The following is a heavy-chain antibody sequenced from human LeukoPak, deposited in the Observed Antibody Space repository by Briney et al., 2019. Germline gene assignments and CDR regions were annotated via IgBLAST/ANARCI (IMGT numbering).Heavy chain of an antibody. CDR3: ARGALYYYDSSGYYYPHRNAFDI. Sequence: ASVKVSCTASGYTFTRYGTSWERQAPGQGPEWKGWISAYNGNTNYAQKLQARVTMPTDTSKSTAYMERRSLRSDDTAVYYCARGALYYYDSSGYYYPHRNAFDIWGQGTMVTVSS. J-gene: IGHJ3*02. CDR2: ISAYNGNT. V-gene: IGHV1-18*01. CDR1: GYTFTRYG. D-gene: IGHD3-22*01.